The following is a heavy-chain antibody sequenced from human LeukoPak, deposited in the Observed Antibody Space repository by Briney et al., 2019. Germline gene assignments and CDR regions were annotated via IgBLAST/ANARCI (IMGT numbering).Heavy chain of an antibody. V-gene: IGHV4-34*01. D-gene: IGHD4-17*01. CDR2: INHSGST. CDR1: GGSFSGYY. J-gene: IGHJ4*02. Sequence: SETLSLTCAVYGGSFSGYYWSWIRQPPGKGLEWIGEINHSGSTNYNPSLKSRVTISVDTSKNQFSLKLSSVTAADTAVYYCARGWSYGDYDPAFYFDYRGQGTLVTVSS. CDR3: ARGWSYGDYDPAFYFDY.